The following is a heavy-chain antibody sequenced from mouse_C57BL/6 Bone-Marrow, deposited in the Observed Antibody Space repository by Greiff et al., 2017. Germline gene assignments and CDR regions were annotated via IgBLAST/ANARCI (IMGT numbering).Heavy chain of an antibody. V-gene: IGHV7-3*01. CDR2: IRNKANGYTT. J-gene: IGHJ1*03. CDR1: GFTFTDYY. CDR3: ARRNYGYFDV. Sequence: DVMLVESGGGLVQPGGSLSLSCAASGFTFTDYYMSWVRQPPGKALEWLGFIRNKANGYTTEYSASVKGRFTISRDNSQSILYLQMNALRAEDSATYYCARRNYGYFDVWGTGTTVTVSS.